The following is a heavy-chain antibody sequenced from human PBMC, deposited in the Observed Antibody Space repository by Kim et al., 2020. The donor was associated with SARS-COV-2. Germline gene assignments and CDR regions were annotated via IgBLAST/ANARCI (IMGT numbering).Heavy chain of an antibody. J-gene: IGHJ4*02. CDR3: ARGEYSYGYIFDY. Sequence: KSSLKSRVTISLDPSKNQFSLKLRSVTAADTAVYYCARGEYSYGYIFDYWGQGTLVTVSS. D-gene: IGHD5-18*01. V-gene: IGHV4-31*02.